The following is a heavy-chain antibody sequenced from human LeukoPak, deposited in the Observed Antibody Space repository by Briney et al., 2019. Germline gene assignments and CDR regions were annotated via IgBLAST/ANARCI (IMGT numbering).Heavy chain of an antibody. V-gene: IGHV4-34*01. D-gene: IGHD3-10*01. Sequence: SETLSLTCAVYGGSFSGYYWSWIRQPPGKGLEWIGEINHSGSTNYNPSLKSRVTISVDTSKNQFSLKLSSVTAADTAVHYCARSISMVRGPSTGTDAFDIWGQGTMVTVSS. CDR1: GGSFSGYY. CDR3: ARSISMVRGPSTGTDAFDI. CDR2: INHSGST. J-gene: IGHJ3*02.